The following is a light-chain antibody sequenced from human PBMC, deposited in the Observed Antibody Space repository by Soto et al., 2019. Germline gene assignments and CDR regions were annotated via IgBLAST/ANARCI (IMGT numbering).Light chain of an antibody. Sequence: EIVRTQSPATLSLSPGERATLSCRASQSISTYLAWYQQKHGQAPRLLIYDASNRATGIPARFSGSGSGTDFTLTISSLEPEDFAVYYCQQRSNWPPITFGQGTRLEIK. J-gene: IGKJ5*01. CDR2: DAS. CDR3: QQRSNWPPIT. CDR1: QSISTY. V-gene: IGKV3-11*01.